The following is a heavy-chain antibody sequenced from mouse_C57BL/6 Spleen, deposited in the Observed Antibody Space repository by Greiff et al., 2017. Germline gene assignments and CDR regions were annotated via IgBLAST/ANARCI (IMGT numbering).Heavy chain of an antibody. CDR1: GYTFTSYW. D-gene: IGHD1-1*01. J-gene: IGHJ2*01. CDR3: ARDYGSTIFDY. CDR2: IAPNSGGT. V-gene: IGHV1-72*01. Sequence: VQLQQPGAELVKPGASVKLSCKASGYTFTSYWMHWVQQRPGRGLEWIARIAPNSGGTKYNEKFKSQATLTVDKHTSTLYMQLSSLTSEDSAVYYGARDYGSTIFDYWGQGTTLTVSS.